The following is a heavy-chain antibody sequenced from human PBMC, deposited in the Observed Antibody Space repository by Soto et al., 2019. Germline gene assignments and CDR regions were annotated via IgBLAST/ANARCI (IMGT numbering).Heavy chain of an antibody. J-gene: IGHJ4*02. CDR1: GGSISSSSYY. CDR3: ARHCSSTSCYTDIGFDY. D-gene: IGHD2-2*02. CDR2: IYYSGST. V-gene: IGHV4-39*01. Sequence: SETLSLTCTVSGGSISSSSYYWGWIRQPPGKGLEWIGSIYYSGSTYYNPSLKSRVTISVDTSKNQFSLKLSSVTAADTAVYYCARHCSSTSCYTDIGFDYWGQGTLVTVSS.